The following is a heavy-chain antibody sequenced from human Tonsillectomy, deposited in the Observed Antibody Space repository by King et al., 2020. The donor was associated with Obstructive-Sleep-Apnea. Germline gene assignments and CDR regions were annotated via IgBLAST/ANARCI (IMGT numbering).Heavy chain of an antibody. Sequence: QLQESGPGLVKPSETLSLTCTVSDGSVSSGSFYWNWIRQPPGKGLEWIGYVYYSGHTNYNPPLKIRVTISVDTPKNQFSLNLTSVTAADTAVYYCAREWSFIAVTGTGGMDVWGQGTTVTVSS. CDR3: AREWSFIAVTGTGGMDV. D-gene: IGHD6-19*01. V-gene: IGHV4-61*01. J-gene: IGHJ6*02. CDR2: VYYSGHT. CDR1: DGSVSSGSFY.